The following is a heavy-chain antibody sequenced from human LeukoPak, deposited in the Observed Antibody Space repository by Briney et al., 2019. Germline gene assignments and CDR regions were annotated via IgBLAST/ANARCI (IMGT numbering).Heavy chain of an antibody. J-gene: IGHJ3*02. Sequence: GGPLRLSCTASGFTFSAYAMMWVRQAPGKGPEWVSAIRGGGGSAFYADSVKGRFTISRDNSKYTLFLRMNSLRAEDTAVYYCARDPNGDYIGAFDMWGPGTMVTVSS. D-gene: IGHD4-17*01. CDR1: GFTFSAYA. V-gene: IGHV3-23*01. CDR3: ARDPNGDYIGAFDM. CDR2: IRGGGGSA.